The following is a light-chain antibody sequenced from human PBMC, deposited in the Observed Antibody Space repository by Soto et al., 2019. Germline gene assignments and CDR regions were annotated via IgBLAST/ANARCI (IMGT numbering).Light chain of an antibody. CDR2: DDS. V-gene: IGLV2-14*03. J-gene: IGLJ1*01. CDR3: CSYTSSSTPWV. Sequence: QSVLTQPASVSGSPGQSITISCTGTSSDVGGYNYVSWYQQHPGKAPKLMIYDDSDRPSGVSNSFSASKSGNTAYLTISGLQAEDEADYYCCSYTSSSTPWVFGTGT. CDR1: SSDVGGYNY.